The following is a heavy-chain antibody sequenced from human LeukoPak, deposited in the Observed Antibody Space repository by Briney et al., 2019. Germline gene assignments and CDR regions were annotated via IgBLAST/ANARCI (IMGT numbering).Heavy chain of an antibody. D-gene: IGHD4-17*01. V-gene: IGHV3-23*01. J-gene: IGHJ4*02. CDR1: GFTFSSYA. CDR3: AKAQLSTVTDLDY. CDR2: ISGSGGTT. Sequence: PGGSLRLSCAASGFTFSSYALSWVRQAPGKGLEWVSAISGSGGTTFYADSVKGRFTISRDNSKNTLYLQMNSLRAEDTAVYYCAKAQLSTVTDLDYWGQGTLVTVSS.